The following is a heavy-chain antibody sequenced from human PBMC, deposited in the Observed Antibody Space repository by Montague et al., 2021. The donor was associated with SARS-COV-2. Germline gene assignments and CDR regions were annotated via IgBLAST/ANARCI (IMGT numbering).Heavy chain of an antibody. D-gene: IGHD1-26*01. CDR2: TYAGGST. J-gene: IGHJ3*01. Sequence: SETLSLTCTVSGGSFSLYKWGWLRQSPGKGLEWIGYTYAGGSTDYNPSLISRVTILVDTSNNQFTLNLDSVTSADTAVYYCAREWSAFDFWGQGTMVSVS. CDR3: AREWSAFDF. CDR1: GGSFSLYK. V-gene: IGHV4-59*01.